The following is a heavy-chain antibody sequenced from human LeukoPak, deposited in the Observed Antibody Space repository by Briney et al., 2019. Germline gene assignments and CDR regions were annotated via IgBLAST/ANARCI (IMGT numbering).Heavy chain of an antibody. D-gene: IGHD3-3*01. CDR3: ARRLSLRFDAFAV. CDR2: MSDIGPNT. CDR1: GFTVTDYA. J-gene: IGHJ3*01. V-gene: IGHV3-23*01. Sequence: GGSLRPSCAASGFTVTDYAMTWIRQSPGKGLEWVSSMSDIGPNTYYADSVKGRFTISRDTSKNTLFLQMNSLRAEDTALYFCARRLSLRFDAFAVWGPGTVVTVSS.